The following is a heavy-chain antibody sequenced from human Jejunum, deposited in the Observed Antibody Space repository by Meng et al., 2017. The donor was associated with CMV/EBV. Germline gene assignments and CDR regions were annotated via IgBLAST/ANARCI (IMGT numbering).Heavy chain of an antibody. J-gene: IGHJ4*02. CDR3: AEEADSSGWYTKY. CDR1: GFTFSSYA. D-gene: IGHD6-19*01. CDR2: ISGSGDTK. V-gene: IGHV3-23*01. Sequence: CAASGFTFSSYAMSWVRQAPGKGLEWVSVISGSGDTKYYADSVKGRFTISRDNSENTLYLQMNSLRAEDTAVYYCAEEADSSGWYTKYWGQGTLVTVSS.